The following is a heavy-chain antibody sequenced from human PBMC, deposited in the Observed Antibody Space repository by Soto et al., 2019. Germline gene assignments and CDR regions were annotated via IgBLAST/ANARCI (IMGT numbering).Heavy chain of an antibody. CDR1: GGSISSSNW. V-gene: IGHV4-4*02. CDR3: ARGRRYYDFWSGYSGWFDP. Sequence: SETLSLTCAVSGGSISSSNWWSWVRHPPGKGLEWIGEIYHSGSTNYNPSLKSRVTISVDKSKNQFSLKLSSVTAADTAVYYCARGRRYYDFWSGYSGWFDPWGQGNLVT. D-gene: IGHD3-3*01. CDR2: IYHSGST. J-gene: IGHJ5*02.